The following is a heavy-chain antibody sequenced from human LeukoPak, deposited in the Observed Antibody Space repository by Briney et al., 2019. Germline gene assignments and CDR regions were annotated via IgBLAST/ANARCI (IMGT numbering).Heavy chain of an antibody. CDR3: ARGVEGGYIVVVPAAMGLDY. CDR2: IRYDGSNK. Sequence: GGSLRLSCAASGFTFSSYGMHWVRQAPGKGLEWVAFIRYDGSNKYYADSVKGRFTISRDNAKNSLYLQMNSLRAEDTAVYYCARGVEGGYIVVVPAAMGLDYWGQGTLVTVSS. J-gene: IGHJ4*02. D-gene: IGHD2-2*01. CDR1: GFTFSSYG. V-gene: IGHV3-30*02.